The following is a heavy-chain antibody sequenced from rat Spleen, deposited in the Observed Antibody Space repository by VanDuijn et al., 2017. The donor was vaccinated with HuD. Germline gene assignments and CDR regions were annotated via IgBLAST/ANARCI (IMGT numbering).Heavy chain of an antibody. J-gene: IGHJ2*01. Sequence: EVQPVESGGGLVQPGGSLKLSCVASGFTFNNYWMTWIRQAPGKGLEWVASITNASGRTYYPDSVKGRFTISRDTARNTLYLQMDSLRSEDTATYYCARHNVTTGDYFDYWGQGVMVTVSS. CDR1: GFTFNNYW. V-gene: IGHV5-31*01. CDR2: ITNASGRT. CDR3: ARHNVTTGDYFDY. D-gene: IGHD1-10*01.